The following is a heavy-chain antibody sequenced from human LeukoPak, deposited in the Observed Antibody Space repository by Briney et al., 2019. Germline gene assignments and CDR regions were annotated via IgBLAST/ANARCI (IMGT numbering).Heavy chain of an antibody. V-gene: IGHV4-39*07. Sequence: PSETLSLTCAVSRGSISSSYYYWGWIRQPPGKGLEWIGRIYASGYTEYNPSLQTRVTMSVDTSKNEFSLKVDTVTAADTAVYFCARNHIVTGTYFDSWGQGILVTVSS. CDR1: RGSISSSYYY. J-gene: IGHJ4*02. CDR3: ARNHIVTGTYFDS. D-gene: IGHD3-10*01. CDR2: IYASGYT.